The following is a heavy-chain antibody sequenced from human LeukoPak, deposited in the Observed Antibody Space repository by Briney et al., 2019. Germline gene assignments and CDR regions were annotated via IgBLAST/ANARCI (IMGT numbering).Heavy chain of an antibody. Sequence: ASVKVSCKASGYTFTSYYMHWVRQAPGQGLEWMGIINPSGGSTSYAQKFQSRVTMTRDTSTSTVYVELSSLRSEDTAVYYCARDTHTGYSSGTFDYWGQGTLVTVSS. J-gene: IGHJ4*02. V-gene: IGHV1-46*01. CDR3: ARDTHTGYSSGTFDY. D-gene: IGHD6-19*01. CDR1: GYTFTSYY. CDR2: INPSGGST.